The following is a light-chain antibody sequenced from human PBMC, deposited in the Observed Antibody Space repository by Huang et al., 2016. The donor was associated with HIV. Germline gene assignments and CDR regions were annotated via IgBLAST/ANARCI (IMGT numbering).Light chain of an antibody. CDR3: QQYYSSLWT. V-gene: IGKV4-1*01. CDR1: QSLLYNTNNKNY. CDR2: WAS. Sequence: DIVMTQSPDSLTVSLGERATIHCKSSQSLLYNTNNKNYLNWYQQKPGQPPKLLIYWASARESGVPDRFSGSGSGTNFALTISILQAEDVAVYYCQQYYSSLWTFGQGTKVEVK. J-gene: IGKJ1*01.